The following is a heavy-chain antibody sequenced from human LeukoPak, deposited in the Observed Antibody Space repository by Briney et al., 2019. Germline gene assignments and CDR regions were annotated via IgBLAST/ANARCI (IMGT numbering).Heavy chain of an antibody. CDR1: GFTFDDYA. CDR2: ISWNSGNI. Sequence: SGGSLRLSCAASGFTFDDYAMHWVRPAPGEGLEGVLGISWNSGNIGYADSVKGRFTISRDNAKNSLSLQMNSLRVEDTALYYCAKVGSSGWYGWQFDYWGQGTLVTVSS. CDR3: AKVGSSGWYGWQFDY. D-gene: IGHD6-19*01. J-gene: IGHJ4*02. V-gene: IGHV3-9*01.